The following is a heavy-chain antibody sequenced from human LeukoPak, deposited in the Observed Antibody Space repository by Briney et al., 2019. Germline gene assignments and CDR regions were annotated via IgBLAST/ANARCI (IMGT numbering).Heavy chain of an antibody. CDR1: GFTFSTYW. CDR3: ARSTGGPARTWAFDI. CDR2: ASGDGSAT. J-gene: IGHJ3*02. D-gene: IGHD4-17*01. Sequence: GGSLRLSCAASGFTFSTYWMHWVRQAPGKGLVWVSRASGDGSATTYADSMKGRFTVSRDNAKNTLYLQLSSLRAEDTALYYCARSTGGPARTWAFDIWGQGTMVTVS. V-gene: IGHV3-74*01.